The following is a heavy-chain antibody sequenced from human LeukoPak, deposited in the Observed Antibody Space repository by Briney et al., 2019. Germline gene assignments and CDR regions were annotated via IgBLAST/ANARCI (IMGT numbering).Heavy chain of an antibody. CDR3: AKVATATMDDY. CDR1: GFTFSSYW. V-gene: IGHV3-7*03. J-gene: IGHJ4*02. D-gene: IGHD1-26*01. Sequence: GGSLRLSCAASGFTFSSYWMSWVRQAPGKGLEWVANIKQDGSEKYYVDSVKGRFTISRDNSKNTLYLQMNSLRAEDTAVYYCAKVATATMDDYWGQGTLVTVSS. CDR2: IKQDGSEK.